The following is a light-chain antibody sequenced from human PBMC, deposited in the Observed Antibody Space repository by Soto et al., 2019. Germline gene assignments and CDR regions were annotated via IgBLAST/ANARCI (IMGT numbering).Light chain of an antibody. CDR1: SSDFAGYKY. Sequence: QSALTQPASVSGSPGQSITISCAVSSSDFAGYKYVSWYQQHPGKAPKLMIFDVSHRPSGVSRRFSGSKSANTASLTISGLQAEDEADYYCSSYTSTTTLYVFGTGTKLTVL. CDR3: SSYTSTTTLYV. CDR2: DVS. V-gene: IGLV2-14*01. J-gene: IGLJ1*01.